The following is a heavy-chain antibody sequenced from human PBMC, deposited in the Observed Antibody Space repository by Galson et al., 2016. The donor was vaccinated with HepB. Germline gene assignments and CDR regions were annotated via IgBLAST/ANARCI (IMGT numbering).Heavy chain of an antibody. Sequence: SLRLSCAASGFTFSHYSMNWVRQAPGKGLEWVSYISSYSSTTHYADSVKGRFTISRDNAKNSLYLQMNSLRDEDTAVYYCARGERGSYNSGYFDYWGQGNLVTVSS. CDR2: ISSYSSTT. V-gene: IGHV3-48*02. J-gene: IGHJ4*02. D-gene: IGHD1-26*01. CDR3: ARGERGSYNSGYFDY. CDR1: GFTFSHYS.